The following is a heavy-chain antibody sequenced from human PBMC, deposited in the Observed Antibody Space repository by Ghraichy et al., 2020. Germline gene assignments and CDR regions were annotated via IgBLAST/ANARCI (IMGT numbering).Heavy chain of an antibody. CDR1: GFTFSGSA. CDR2: IRSKANSYAT. CDR3: TRHGSSPTYYYDHSGPTPFDY. J-gene: IGHJ4*02. V-gene: IGHV3-73*01. D-gene: IGHD3-22*01. Sequence: GGSLRLSCAASGFTFSGSAMDWVRQASGKGLEWVGRIRSKANSYATEYAESVKGRFTISRDDSKNTAFLQMNSLKTEDTAVYDCTRHGSSPTYYYDHSGPTPFDYWGQGTLVTVSS.